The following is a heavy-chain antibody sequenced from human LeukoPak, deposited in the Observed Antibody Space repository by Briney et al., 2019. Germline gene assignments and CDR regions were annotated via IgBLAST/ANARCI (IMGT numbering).Heavy chain of an antibody. CDR2: IYYSGST. J-gene: IGHJ4*02. D-gene: IGHD3-10*01. Sequence: PSETLSLTCTVSGGSISSSSYYWGWIRQPPGKGLEWIGSIYYSGSTNYNPSLKSRVTISVDTSKNQFSLKLSSVTAADTAVYYCARHGYYYGSGSWYYFDYWGQGTLVTVSS. CDR3: ARHGYYYGSGSWYYFDY. V-gene: IGHV4-39*01. CDR1: GGSISSSSYY.